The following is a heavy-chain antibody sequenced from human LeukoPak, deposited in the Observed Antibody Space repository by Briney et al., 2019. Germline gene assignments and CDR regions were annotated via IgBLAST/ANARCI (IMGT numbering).Heavy chain of an antibody. CDR3: TRSFNWGSDY. Sequence: GGSLRLSYVASGFTFSDFAIHWVRQASGKGLEWVGRIRSKANSYATTYAASMKGRFTISRDDSKNTAFLQMNSLKTEDTAIYYCTRSFNWGSDYWGQGTLVTVSS. CDR1: GFTFSDFA. V-gene: IGHV3-73*01. D-gene: IGHD7-27*01. CDR2: IRSKANSYAT. J-gene: IGHJ4*02.